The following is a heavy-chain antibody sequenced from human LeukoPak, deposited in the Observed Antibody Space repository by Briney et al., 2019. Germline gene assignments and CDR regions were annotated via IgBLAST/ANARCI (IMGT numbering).Heavy chain of an antibody. Sequence: ASVKVSCKASGYTFTGYYMHWVRQAPGQGLEWMGWINPNSGDTNYAQKFQDRVTMTRDTSINTAYMELKRLRSDDTALYYCARDRGDSIHYHYKMDVWGKGTTVTVSS. V-gene: IGHV1-2*02. CDR2: INPNSGDT. CDR1: GYTFTGYY. CDR3: ARDRGDSIHYHYKMDV. D-gene: IGHD3-10*01. J-gene: IGHJ6*03.